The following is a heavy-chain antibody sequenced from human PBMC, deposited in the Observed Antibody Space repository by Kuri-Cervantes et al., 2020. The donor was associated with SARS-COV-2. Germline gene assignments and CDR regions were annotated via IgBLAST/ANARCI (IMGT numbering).Heavy chain of an antibody. CDR3: ARDAIGNVVVVAATYYFDY. Sequence: ASVKVSCKASGYTFTSYGISWGRQAPGQGLEWMGWISAYNGNTNYAQKLQGRVTMTTDTSTSTAYMELRDLRSDDTAVYYCARDAIGNVVVVAATYYFDYWGQGTLVTVSS. J-gene: IGHJ4*02. V-gene: IGHV1-18*01. CDR2: ISAYNGNT. D-gene: IGHD2-15*01. CDR1: GYTFTSYG.